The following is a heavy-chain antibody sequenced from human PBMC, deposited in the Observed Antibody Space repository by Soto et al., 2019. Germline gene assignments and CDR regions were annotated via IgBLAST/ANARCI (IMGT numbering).Heavy chain of an antibody. CDR2: INPNSGGT. J-gene: IGHJ4*02. V-gene: IGHV1-2*04. Sequence: ASVKVSCKASGYTFTGYYMHWVRQAPGQGLEWMGWINPNSGGTNYAQKFQGWVTMTRDTSISTAYMELSRLRSDDTAVYYCAWIRQPPGKGLEWIGSIYYSGSTYYNPSLKSRVTISVDTSKNQFSLKLSSVTAADTAVYYCASQIDYSNYFSMDFDYWGQG. CDR3: AWIRQPPGKGLEWIGSIYYSGSTYYNPSLKSRVTISVDTSKNQFSLKLSSVTAADTAVYYCASQIDYSNYFSMDFDY. D-gene: IGHD1-26*01. CDR1: GYTFTGYY.